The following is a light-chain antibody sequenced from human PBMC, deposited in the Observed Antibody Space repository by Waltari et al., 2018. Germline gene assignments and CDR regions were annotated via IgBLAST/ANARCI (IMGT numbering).Light chain of an antibody. Sequence: EIVLTQSPGTLSLSPGERATLSCRASQSGTSISLTWYQHKLGQAPRLHIYGTSSRATGISVRFSGSESETDFTLTISGLEPEDFAVYCCQQYDGEVLTFGGGTKVYI. J-gene: IGKJ4*01. CDR1: QSGTSIS. CDR3: QQYDGEVLT. V-gene: IGKV3-20*01. CDR2: GTS.